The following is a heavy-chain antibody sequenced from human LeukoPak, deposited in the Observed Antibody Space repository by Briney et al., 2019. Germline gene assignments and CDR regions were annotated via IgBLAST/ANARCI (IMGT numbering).Heavy chain of an antibody. CDR2: IYYNGNS. CDR1: GGSISTYY. V-gene: IGHV4-59*01. CDR3: ARVLSPGYNNAFDF. D-gene: IGHD2/OR15-2a*01. Sequence: SETLSLTCTVSGGSISTYYWSWIRQPPGKGLEWIGYIYYNGNSNYNPSLKSRVTISVDTSKNQFSLKLNSVTAADTAVYYCARVLSPGYNNAFDFWGQGTMVTVSS. J-gene: IGHJ3*01.